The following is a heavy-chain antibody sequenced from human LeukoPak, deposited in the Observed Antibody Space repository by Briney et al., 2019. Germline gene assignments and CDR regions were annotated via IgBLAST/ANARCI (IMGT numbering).Heavy chain of an antibody. CDR1: GFTFDDYA. CDR3: ATLSYFYGMAV. J-gene: IGHJ6*02. Sequence: GGSLRLSCAASGFTFDDYAMHWVRQAPGKGLEWVSGISWNSGSIGYADSVKGRFTISRDNAKNSLYLQMNSLRAEDTAVYYCATLSYFYGMAVWGQGTTVTVSS. CDR2: ISWNSGSI. V-gene: IGHV3-9*01.